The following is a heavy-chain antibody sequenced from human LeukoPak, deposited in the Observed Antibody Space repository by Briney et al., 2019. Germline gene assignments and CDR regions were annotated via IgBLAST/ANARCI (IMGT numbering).Heavy chain of an antibody. J-gene: IGHJ4*02. CDR1: GFTVSSNY. V-gene: IGHV3-53*01. CDR2: IYSGSST. CDR3: VRDRCSGGNCYSDY. D-gene: IGHD2-15*01. Sequence: WGSLRLSCAASGFTVSSNYMSWLRQAPGKGLEWVSIIYSGSSTYYADSVKGRFSISRDRSKNTLYLQMSSLRAEDTAVYYCVRDRCSGGNCYSDYWGQGTLVTVSS.